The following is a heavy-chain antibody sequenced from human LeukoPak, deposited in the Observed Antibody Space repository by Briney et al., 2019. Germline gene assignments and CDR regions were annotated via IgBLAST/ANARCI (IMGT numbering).Heavy chain of an antibody. Sequence: PGGSLRLSCAASGFTFSSYSMNWVRQAPGKGLEWVPYISSSSSTIYYADSVKGRFTISRDNAKNSLYLQMNSLRAEDTAVYYCAREDDFWSGYHLYYYYYYMDVWGKGTTVTVSS. CDR1: GFTFSSYS. J-gene: IGHJ6*03. V-gene: IGHV3-48*01. CDR2: ISSSSSTI. CDR3: AREDDFWSGYHLYYYYYYMDV. D-gene: IGHD3-3*01.